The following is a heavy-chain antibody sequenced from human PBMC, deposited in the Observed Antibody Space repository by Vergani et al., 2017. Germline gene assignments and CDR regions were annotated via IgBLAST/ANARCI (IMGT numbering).Heavy chain of an antibody. CDR1: GYTFTGYY. D-gene: IGHD6-13*01. J-gene: IGHJ6*02. CDR3: ARVDGESSSWYYYYGMDV. Sequence: QVQLVQSGAEVKKPGASVKVSCKASGYTFTGYYMHWVRQAPGQGLEWMGWINPNSGGTNYAQKFQGRVTMTRDTSISTAYMELVRLRSDDTAVYYCARVDGESSSWYYYYGMDVWGQGTTVTVSS. CDR2: INPNSGGT. V-gene: IGHV1-2*02.